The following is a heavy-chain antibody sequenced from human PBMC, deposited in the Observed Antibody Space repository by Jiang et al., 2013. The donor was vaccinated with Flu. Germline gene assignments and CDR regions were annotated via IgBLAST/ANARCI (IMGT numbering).Heavy chain of an antibody. D-gene: IGHD1-14*01. CDR3: VRHNPGRPYFDF. J-gene: IGHJ4*02. V-gene: IGHV4-59*08. Sequence: PSLKSRVTISVDTSKNQFSLKLTSVTAADTAVYYCVRHNPGRPYFDFWGQGTLVTVSS.